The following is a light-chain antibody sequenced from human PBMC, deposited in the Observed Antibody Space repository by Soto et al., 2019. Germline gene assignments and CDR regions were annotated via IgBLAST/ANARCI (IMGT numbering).Light chain of an antibody. CDR3: CSYAGSSTCV. J-gene: IGLJ1*01. CDR2: EVS. CDR1: SSDVGSYNL. V-gene: IGLV2-23*02. Sequence: QSALTQPASVSGSPGQSITISCTGTSSDVGSYNLVSWYQQHAGKAPKVMIYEVSKRPSGVSNRISGSKSGNTASLTISGLQAEDEADYYCCSYAGSSTCVFGTGTKVTVL.